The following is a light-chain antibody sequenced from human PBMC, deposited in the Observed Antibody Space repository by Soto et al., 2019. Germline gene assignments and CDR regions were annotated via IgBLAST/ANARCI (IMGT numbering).Light chain of an antibody. Sequence: EIVMTQSPATLSVSPGERATLSCRASQSVRGNLAWYQQRPGHSPRLLIYGASSRATGIPARFSGSGSGTEFTLSISSLQSEDFAVYYCQQYNNWPLTFGQGTRLEIK. CDR3: QQYNNWPLT. V-gene: IGKV3-15*01. J-gene: IGKJ5*01. CDR1: QSVRGN. CDR2: GAS.